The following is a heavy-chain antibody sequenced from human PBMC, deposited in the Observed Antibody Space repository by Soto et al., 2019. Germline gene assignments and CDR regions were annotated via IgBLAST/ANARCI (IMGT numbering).Heavy chain of an antibody. V-gene: IGHV4-30-2*01. J-gene: IGHJ6*02. D-gene: IGHD4-4*01. CDR2: IYQSGST. CDR3: ATQGYSNSGAYYYYAMDV. Sequence: SETLSLTCAVSGGFISSGGYSWGWIRQPPGKGLEWIGDIYQSGSTYSNPSLKSRVTISVDRSRNQFSLKLSSVTAADTAVYFCATQGYSNSGAYYYYAMDVWGQGTTVTVSS. CDR1: GGFISSGGYS.